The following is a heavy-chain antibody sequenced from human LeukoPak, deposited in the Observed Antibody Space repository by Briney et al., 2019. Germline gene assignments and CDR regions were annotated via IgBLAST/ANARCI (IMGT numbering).Heavy chain of an antibody. Sequence: GASVKVSCKASGGTFSSYAISWVRQAPGQGLEWMGGIIPIFGTANYAQKFQGRVTITADESTSTAYMELSSLRSEDTAVYYCARDRLTSRLRLGELSLGWYYFDYWGQGTLVTASS. J-gene: IGHJ4*02. CDR2: IIPIFGTA. D-gene: IGHD3-16*02. CDR1: GGTFSSYA. V-gene: IGHV1-69*13. CDR3: ARDRLTSRLRLGELSLGWYYFDY.